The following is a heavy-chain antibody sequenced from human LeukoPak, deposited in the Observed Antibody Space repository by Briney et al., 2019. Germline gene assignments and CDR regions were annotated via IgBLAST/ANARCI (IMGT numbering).Heavy chain of an antibody. CDR1: GFTFSSYG. CDR3: ARTPGGCSGGSCYSGSFDY. D-gene: IGHD2-15*01. J-gene: IGHJ4*02. V-gene: IGHV3-33*01. CDR2: IWYDGSNK. Sequence: PGRSLRLSCAASGFTFSSYGMHWVRRAPGKGLEWVAVIWYDGSNKYYADSVKGRFTISRDNSKNTLYLQMNSLRAEDTAVYYCARTPGGCSGGSCYSGSFDYWGQGTLSPSPQ.